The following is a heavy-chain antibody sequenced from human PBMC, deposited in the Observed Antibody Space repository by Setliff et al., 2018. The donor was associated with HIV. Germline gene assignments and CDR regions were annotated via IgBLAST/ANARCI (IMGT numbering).Heavy chain of an antibody. Sequence: GESLKISCVASGFTFNNYGMHWVRQAPGRGLEWVAVISYDGSNKYYADSVKGRFTISRDNSKNTLYLQINSLRSEDTAVYYCARDGPIAAAGTEGLWFDPWGQGTLVTVSS. CDR1: GFTFNNYG. CDR3: ARDGPIAAAGTEGLWFDP. J-gene: IGHJ5*02. CDR2: ISYDGSNK. D-gene: IGHD6-13*01. V-gene: IGHV3-30*03.